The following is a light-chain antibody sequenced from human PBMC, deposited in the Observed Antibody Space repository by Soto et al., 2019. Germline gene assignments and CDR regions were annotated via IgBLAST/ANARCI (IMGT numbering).Light chain of an antibody. CDR1: QAGATS. Sequence: EIVMTQSPAALSLSPGERVTLSCRASQAGATSLAWYQFRPGQAPRLLIYGASIRATGVPDRFSGSGSGTEFTLTISSLLSEDFAIYFCHRDNGWPLFGGGTKVEIK. V-gene: IGKV3-15*01. CDR2: GAS. CDR3: HRDNGWPL. J-gene: IGKJ4*01.